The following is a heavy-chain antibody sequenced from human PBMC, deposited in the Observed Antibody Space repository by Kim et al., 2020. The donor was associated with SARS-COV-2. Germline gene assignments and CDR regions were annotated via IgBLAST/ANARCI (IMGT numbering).Heavy chain of an antibody. CDR2: INTNTGNP. J-gene: IGHJ5*02. D-gene: IGHD3-3*01. CDR3: ARDRRTTIFGVVIIPTNWFDP. Sequence: ASVKVSCKASGYTFTSYAMNWVRQAPGQGLEWMGWINTNTGNPTYAQGFTGRFVFPLDTSVSTAYLQISSLKAEDTAVYYCARDRRTTIFGVVIIPTNWFDPWGQGTLVTVSS. CDR1: GYTFTSYA. V-gene: IGHV7-4-1*02.